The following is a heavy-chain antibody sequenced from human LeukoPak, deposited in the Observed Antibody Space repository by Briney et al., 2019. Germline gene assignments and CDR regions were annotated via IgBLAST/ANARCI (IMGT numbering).Heavy chain of an antibody. D-gene: IGHD5-24*01. CDR1: GYTFTGYY. Sequence: ASVKVSCKASGYTFTGYYIHWVRQAPGQGPEWMGYITPNTGGTKYAQKFQDRVTMTRDTSISTAYMELSRLRSDDTAVYYCARVRDGNTVDFDYWGQGTLVTVSS. J-gene: IGHJ4*02. CDR2: ITPNTGGT. CDR3: ARVRDGNTVDFDY. V-gene: IGHV1-2*02.